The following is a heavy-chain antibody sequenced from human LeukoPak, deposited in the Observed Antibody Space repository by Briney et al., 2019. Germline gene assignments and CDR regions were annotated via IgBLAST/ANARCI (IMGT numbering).Heavy chain of an antibody. CDR2: ISYDGSNK. CDR3: AKGGDYGGIFEY. J-gene: IGHJ4*02. CDR1: GFTFSSYG. V-gene: IGHV3-30*18. Sequence: GGSLRLSCAASGFTFSSYGMHWVRQAPGKGLEWVAVISYDGSNKYYADSVKGRFTISRDNSKNTLYLQMNSLRAEDTAVYYCAKGGDYGGIFEYWGEGSLVTVSS. D-gene: IGHD4-23*01.